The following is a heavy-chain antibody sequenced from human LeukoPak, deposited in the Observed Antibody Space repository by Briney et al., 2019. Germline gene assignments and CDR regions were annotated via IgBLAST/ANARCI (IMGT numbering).Heavy chain of an antibody. Sequence: GESLKISCKGSGYSFTSYWIGWVRQMPGKGLEWMGIIYPGDSDTRYSPSFQGQVTTSADKSISTAYLQWSSLKASDTAMYYCATRGGLWFGESTVAFDIWGQGTMVTVSS. CDR3: ATRGGLWFGESTVAFDI. CDR2: IYPGDSDT. V-gene: IGHV5-51*01. CDR1: GYSFTSYW. J-gene: IGHJ3*02. D-gene: IGHD3-10*01.